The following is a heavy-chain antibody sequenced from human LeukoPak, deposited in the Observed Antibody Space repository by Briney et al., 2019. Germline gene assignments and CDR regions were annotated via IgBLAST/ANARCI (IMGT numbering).Heavy chain of an antibody. D-gene: IGHD3-16*01. CDR3: AHKTFGGVSFDY. Sequence: SGPTLVKPTQTLTLTCTFSGFSPSTGGVGVGWIRQPPGKALEWLALIYWNDDKAYSPSLKTRLTITKDTSKNQVVLTMTNMDPVDTATYYCAHKTFGGVSFDYWGQGTLVTVSS. J-gene: IGHJ4*02. CDR2: IYWNDDK. V-gene: IGHV2-5*01. CDR1: GFSPSTGGVG.